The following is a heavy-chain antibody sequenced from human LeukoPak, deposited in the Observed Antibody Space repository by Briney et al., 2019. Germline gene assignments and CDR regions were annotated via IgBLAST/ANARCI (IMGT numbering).Heavy chain of an antibody. J-gene: IGHJ4*02. CDR1: GYTFTSYG. CDR3: ARVQDTYHYDSSGYYPLDY. V-gene: IGHV1-18*01. CDR2: ISAYNGNT. Sequence: GASVKVSCKASGYTFTSYGISWVRQAPGQGLEWMGWISAYNGNTNYAQKLQGRVTMTTDTSTSTAYMELRSLRSDDTAVYYCARVQDTYHYDSSGYYPLDYWGQGTLVTVSS. D-gene: IGHD3-22*01.